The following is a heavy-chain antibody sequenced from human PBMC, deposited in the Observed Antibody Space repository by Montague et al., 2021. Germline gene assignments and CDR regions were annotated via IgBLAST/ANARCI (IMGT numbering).Heavy chain of an antibody. Sequence: SETLSLTCSVSGDSISSYEYYWTWIRQPAGRGLEWIGRVYKRGDTNTNPSLRSRLTLSVDTSKNHFSLTLTSVTAADTAVYFCARDSQVVEPWVGEHKGAFDIWGQGTMVTVSS. V-gene: IGHV4-4*07. CDR3: ARDSQVVEPWVGEHKGAFDI. J-gene: IGHJ3*02. D-gene: IGHD3-10*01. CDR1: GDSISSYEYY. CDR2: VYKRGDT.